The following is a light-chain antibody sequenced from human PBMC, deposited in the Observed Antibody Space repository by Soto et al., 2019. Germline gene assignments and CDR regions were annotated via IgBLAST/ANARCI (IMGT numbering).Light chain of an antibody. CDR2: GVS. J-gene: IGKJ1*01. Sequence: EIVLTQSLGTLSLSPGERATHSCRASESVSSTSLAWYQQKPGQAPRLLMYGVSSRATDIPDRFSGSGSGTDFTLIINRLEPEDFADYLCQQYDNSVWTFDQGT. CDR3: QQYDNSVWT. CDR1: ESVSSTS. V-gene: IGKV3-20*01.